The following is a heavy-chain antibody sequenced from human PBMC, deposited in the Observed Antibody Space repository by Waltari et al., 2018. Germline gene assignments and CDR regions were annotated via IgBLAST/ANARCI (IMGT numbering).Heavy chain of an antibody. Sequence: QVQLQESGPGLVKPWETLSLTCTVSGGSISNNYWSWIRQPPGKGLEWIGRIYSSGSTNYNPSLKSRVTMSVDRSKKEFSLRLSSVTAADTAMYFCARGGGAARNIEVVPVERYNRFDPWGQGTLVIVSS. CDR2: IYSSGST. J-gene: IGHJ5*02. CDR3: ARGGGAARNIEVVPVERYNRFDP. V-gene: IGHV4-4*07. D-gene: IGHD2-2*01. CDR1: GGSISNNY.